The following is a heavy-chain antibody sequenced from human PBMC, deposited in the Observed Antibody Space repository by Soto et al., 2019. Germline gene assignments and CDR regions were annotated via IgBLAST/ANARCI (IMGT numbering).Heavy chain of an antibody. D-gene: IGHD1-26*01. Sequence: SETLSLTCTVSGGSISSYYWSWIRQPPGKGLEWIVYIYYSGSTNYNPSLKSRVTISGDTSKNQFSLKLSSVTAADTAVYYCGRVAPAHPTSGSYWGTDLAWFDPWGQGTLVTVSS. CDR1: GGSISSYY. CDR2: IYYSGST. J-gene: IGHJ5*02. V-gene: IGHV4-59*01. CDR3: GRVAPAHPTSGSYWGTDLAWFDP.